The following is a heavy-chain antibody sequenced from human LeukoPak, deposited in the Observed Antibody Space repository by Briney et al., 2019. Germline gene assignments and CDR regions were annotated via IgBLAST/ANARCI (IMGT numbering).Heavy chain of an antibody. CDR3: ARTGGRFDY. V-gene: IGHV4-59*01. Sequence: SETLSLTCTVSGGSISNYYWSWIRQPPGRGLEWIGFIYYSGSTNYNPSLKSRVTISVDTSKNQFSLKLRSVTAAGTAVYYCARTGGRFDYWGQGTLVTVSS. D-gene: IGHD1-14*01. J-gene: IGHJ4*02. CDR1: GGSISNYY. CDR2: IYYSGST.